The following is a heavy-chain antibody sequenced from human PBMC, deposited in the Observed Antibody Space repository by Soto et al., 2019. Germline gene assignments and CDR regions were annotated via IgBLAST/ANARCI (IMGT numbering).Heavy chain of an antibody. CDR2: ISPYSGNT. CDR1: GYIFVNYG. CDR3: AMVDNYVTPTPQDV. J-gene: IGHJ6*02. Sequence: QVQLVQSGDEVRKPGSSVKVSCKASGYIFVNYGIAWVRQAPGQGLEWMGWISPYSGNTHYASKVPSRLPMXSXTXXGTAYMDLGSLTSDDTAVYYCAMVDNYVTPTPQDVWGQGTTVTVSS. D-gene: IGHD3-16*01. V-gene: IGHV1-18*01.